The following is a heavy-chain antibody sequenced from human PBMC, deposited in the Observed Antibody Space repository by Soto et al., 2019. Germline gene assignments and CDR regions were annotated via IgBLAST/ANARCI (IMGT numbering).Heavy chain of an antibody. CDR1: GGSFSGYY. J-gene: IGHJ4*02. CDR3: ARSSGWRTDH. V-gene: IGHV4-34*01. CDR2: INHSGST. Sequence: SETLSLTCAVYGGSFSGYYWSWIRQPPGKGLEWIGEINHSGSTNYNPSLKSRVTISVDTSKNQFSLKLSSVTAADTAVYYCARSSGWRTDHWGQGTLVTVSS. D-gene: IGHD6-19*01.